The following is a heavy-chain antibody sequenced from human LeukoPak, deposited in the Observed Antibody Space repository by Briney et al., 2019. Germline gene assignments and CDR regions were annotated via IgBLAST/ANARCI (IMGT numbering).Heavy chain of an antibody. Sequence: SETLSLTCTVSGVSISSYYWSWIRQPPGKGLEWIGYIYYSGSTNYNPSLKSRVTISVDTSKNQFSLKLSSVTAADTAVYYCAREITYYYDSSGYHEGYYFDYWGQGTLVTVSS. CDR2: IYYSGST. J-gene: IGHJ4*02. V-gene: IGHV4-59*01. D-gene: IGHD3-22*01. CDR1: GVSISSYY. CDR3: AREITYYYDSSGYHEGYYFDY.